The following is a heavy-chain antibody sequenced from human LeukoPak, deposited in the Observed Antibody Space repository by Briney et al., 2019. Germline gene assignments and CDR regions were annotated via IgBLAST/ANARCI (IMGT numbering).Heavy chain of an antibody. J-gene: IGHJ4*02. Sequence: GASVKVSCKASGYTFTSYGISWVRQAPGQGLEWMGWSSAYNGNTNYAQKLQGRVTMTTDTSTSTAYMELRSLRSDDTAVYYCASLGGGSTVTTYLNYWGQGTLVTVSS. CDR2: SSAYNGNT. CDR1: GYTFTSYG. CDR3: ASLGGGSTVTTYLNY. D-gene: IGHD4-17*01. V-gene: IGHV1-18*01.